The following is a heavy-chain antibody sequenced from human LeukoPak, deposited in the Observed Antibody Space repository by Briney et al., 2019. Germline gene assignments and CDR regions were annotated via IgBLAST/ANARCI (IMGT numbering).Heavy chain of an antibody. Sequence: SETLSLTCTVSGGSISSYYWSWIRQPPAKGLEWIGYIYYSGGSNYNPSLKSRVTISVDTSKNQFSLKLSSVTAADTAVYYCARDSGYVDYWGQGTLVTVSS. CDR1: GGSISSYY. CDR3: ARDSGYVDY. D-gene: IGHD6-19*01. J-gene: IGHJ4*02. CDR2: IYYSGGS. V-gene: IGHV4-59*01.